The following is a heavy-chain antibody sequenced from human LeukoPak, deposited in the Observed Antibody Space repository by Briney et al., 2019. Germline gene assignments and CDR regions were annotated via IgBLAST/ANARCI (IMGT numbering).Heavy chain of an antibody. CDR3: AKVRGRDRKGLVPDYFDY. D-gene: IGHD6-19*01. CDR2: ISWNSGSI. J-gene: IGHJ4*02. V-gene: IGHV3-9*01. Sequence: GGSLRLACAASGFTFDDYAMHWVRQAPGKGLEGVSGISWNSGSIGYADSVKGRFTISRDNAKNSLYLQMNSLRAEDTALYYSAKVRGRDRKGLVPDYFDYWGQGTLVTVSS. CDR1: GFTFDDYA.